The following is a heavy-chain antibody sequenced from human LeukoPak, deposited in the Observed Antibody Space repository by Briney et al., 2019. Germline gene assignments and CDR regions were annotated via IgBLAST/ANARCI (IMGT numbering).Heavy chain of an antibody. CDR2: ISYDGSKK. D-gene: IGHD1-1*01. Sequence: GRSLRLSCAASGFTFSSYAMHWVRQAPGKGLEWVAVISYDGSKKYYADSVKGRFTISRDNSKNTLYLQMNSLRAEDTAVYYCAREVEGIDYWGQGTPVTVTS. J-gene: IGHJ4*02. CDR1: GFTFSSYA. CDR3: AREVEGIDY. V-gene: IGHV3-30*04.